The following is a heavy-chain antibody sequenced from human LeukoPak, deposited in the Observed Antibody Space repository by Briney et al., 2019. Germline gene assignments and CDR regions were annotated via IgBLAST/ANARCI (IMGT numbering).Heavy chain of an antibody. J-gene: IGHJ4*02. CDR3: ARDSSSWNKFDY. V-gene: IGHV4-34*01. CDR2: INQSGST. Sequence: PSETLSLTCAVYGGSFSDDFWSWIRQPPGKGLEWIGEINQSGSTNYSPSLKSRVTISLDTSKNHFSLNLSSVTAADTAVYFCARDSSSWNKFDYWGQGTLVTVSS. D-gene: IGHD6-13*01. CDR1: GGSFSDDF.